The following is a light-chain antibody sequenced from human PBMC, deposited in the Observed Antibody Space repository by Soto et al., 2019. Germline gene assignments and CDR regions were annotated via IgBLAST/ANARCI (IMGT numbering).Light chain of an antibody. V-gene: IGLV2-8*01. CDR2: EVS. Sequence: QSALTQTPSASGSPGQSVTISCTGTSSDVGGYNYVSWYQQHPGKAPKLMIYEVSKRPSGVPDRFSGSKSGNTASLTVSGLQAEDEADYYCSSYAGSNNVVFGGGTQLTVL. CDR3: SSYAGSNNVV. CDR1: SSDVGGYNY. J-gene: IGLJ2*01.